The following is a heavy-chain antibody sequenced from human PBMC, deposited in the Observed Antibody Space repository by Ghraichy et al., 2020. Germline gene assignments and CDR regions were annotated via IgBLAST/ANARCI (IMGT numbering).Heavy chain of an antibody. CDR1: GGPISTYY. CDR3: ARGTYYYDSSGYYYYFDY. Sequence: SETLSLTCTVSGGPISTYYWTWVRQPPGKGLDWIGSIYYSGSTNYNPSLKSRVTISVDTSKNQFSLKLSSVTAAATAVYYCARGTYYYDSSGYYYYFDYWGQGTLVAVAS. CDR2: IYYSGST. J-gene: IGHJ4*02. D-gene: IGHD3-22*01. V-gene: IGHV4-59*08.